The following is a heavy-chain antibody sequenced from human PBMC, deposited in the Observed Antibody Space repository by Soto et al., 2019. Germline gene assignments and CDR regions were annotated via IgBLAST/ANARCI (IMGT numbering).Heavy chain of an antibody. Sequence: PSETLSLTCAVHGGSFREYYWSWIRQPPGKGLEWIGEINQSGTTHYNPSLKRRVNISIDTSKNQFSLNLTSVTAADTATYFCARDIITVIGGEIYYSFGMDVWGQGTTVTVSS. J-gene: IGHJ6*02. CDR2: INQSGTT. CDR3: ARDIITVIGGEIYYSFGMDV. V-gene: IGHV4-34*01. D-gene: IGHD3-16*01. CDR1: GGSFREYY.